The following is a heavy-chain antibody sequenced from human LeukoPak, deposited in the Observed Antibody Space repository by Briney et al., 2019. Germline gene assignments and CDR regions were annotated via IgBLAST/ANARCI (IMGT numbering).Heavy chain of an antibody. V-gene: IGHV5-10-1*01. D-gene: IGHD3-10*01. CDR2: IDPSDSYT. Sequence: PGESLRISCEGSGYSFTSYWISWVRQMPGKGLEWMGRIDPSDSYTNYSPSFQGHVTISADKSISTAYLQWSSLKASDTAMYYCARFKGGPMVRGWGLTDVWGQGTTVTVSS. CDR1: GYSFTSYW. J-gene: IGHJ6*02. CDR3: ARFKGGPMVRGWGLTDV.